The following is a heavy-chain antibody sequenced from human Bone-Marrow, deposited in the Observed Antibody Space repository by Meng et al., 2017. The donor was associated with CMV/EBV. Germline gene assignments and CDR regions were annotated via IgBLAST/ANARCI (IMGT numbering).Heavy chain of an antibody. CDR2: IFIDGSST. J-gene: IGHJ4*02. V-gene: IGHV3-74*01. CDR1: GFTFSNYW. D-gene: IGHD6-6*01. CDR3: APGIFLPARPFFYS. Sequence: GGSLRLSCAASGFTFSNYWMHWVRQAPGKGLVWVSRIFIDGSSTSYAVSVKGRFTISRDNAKNSLYLQMNSLRAEDMALYYFAPGIFLPARPFFYSSVQGTLVTVSS.